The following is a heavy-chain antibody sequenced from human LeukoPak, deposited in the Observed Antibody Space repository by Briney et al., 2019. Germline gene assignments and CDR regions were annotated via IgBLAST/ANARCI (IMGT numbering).Heavy chain of an antibody. CDR1: GDSISSYY. J-gene: IGHJ4*02. V-gene: IGHV4-59*01. CDR3: ATGYSSTWYYFDY. D-gene: IGHD6-13*01. Sequence: SETLSLTCTVSGDSISSYYWSWIRQPPGKGLEWIGYIYQSGSTNYNPSLKSRVTISADTSKDQFSLKLASVTAADTAVYYCATGYSSTWYYFDYWGQGTLVTVSS. CDR2: IYQSGST.